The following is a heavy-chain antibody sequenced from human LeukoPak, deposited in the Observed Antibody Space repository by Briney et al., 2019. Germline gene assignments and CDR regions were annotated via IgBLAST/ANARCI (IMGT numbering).Heavy chain of an antibody. D-gene: IGHD5-18*01. V-gene: IGHV3-30*02. J-gene: IGHJ4*02. CDR3: AKDLDTAMVTQTLDY. CDR2: IRYDGSNK. Sequence: PGGSLRLSCAASGFTFSSYGMHWVRRAPGKGLEWVAFIRYDGSNKYYADSVKGRFTISRDNSKNTLYLQMNSLRAEDTAVYYCAKDLDTAMVTQTLDYWGQGTLVTVSS. CDR1: GFTFSSYG.